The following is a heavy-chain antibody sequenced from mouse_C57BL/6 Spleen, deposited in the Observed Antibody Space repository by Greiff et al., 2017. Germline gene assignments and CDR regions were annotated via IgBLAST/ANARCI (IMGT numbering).Heavy chain of an antibody. D-gene: IGHD4-1*01. CDR1: GFNIKDDY. J-gene: IGHJ3*01. CDR2: IDPENGDT. CDR3: TTLWDGAY. Sequence: EVQLQQSGAELVRPGASVTLSCTASGFNIKDDYMHWVKQRPEQGLEWIGWIDPENGDTEYASKFQGKASITADTSSNTAYLQLSSLTSEDTAVYYCTTLWDGAYGGQGTLVTVSA. V-gene: IGHV14-4*01.